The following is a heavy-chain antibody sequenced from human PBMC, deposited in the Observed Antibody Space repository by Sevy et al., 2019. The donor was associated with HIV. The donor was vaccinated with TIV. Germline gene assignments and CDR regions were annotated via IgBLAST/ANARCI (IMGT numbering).Heavy chain of an antibody. J-gene: IGHJ6*02. CDR1: GFTFSSYG. CDR3: AKDQGNRWFLPDRGYYYYGMDV. Sequence: GGSLRLSCAASGFTFSSYGMHWVRQAPGKGLEWVAVISYDGSNKYYADSVKGRFTISRDNSKNTLYLQMNSLRAEDTAVYYCAKDQGNRWFLPDRGYYYYGMDVWGQRTTVTVSS. V-gene: IGHV3-30*18. D-gene: IGHD3-22*01. CDR2: ISYDGSNK.